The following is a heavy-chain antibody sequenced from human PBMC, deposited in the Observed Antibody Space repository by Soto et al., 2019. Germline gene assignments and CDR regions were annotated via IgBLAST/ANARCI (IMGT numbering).Heavy chain of an antibody. J-gene: IGHJ3*01. Sequence: EVELLESGGGLVQPGGSLRLSCAASGFSFSKFVMSWVRQTPGKGLQWVSSIRGSGDRTYYADSVKGRFTVSRDNSNDTLFLHTTSVTADDTGLYYCAGSLVARDCFDVWGQGTMVTVSS. D-gene: IGHD5-12*01. CDR1: GFSFSKFV. V-gene: IGHV3-23*01. CDR2: IRGSGDRT. CDR3: AGSLVARDCFDV.